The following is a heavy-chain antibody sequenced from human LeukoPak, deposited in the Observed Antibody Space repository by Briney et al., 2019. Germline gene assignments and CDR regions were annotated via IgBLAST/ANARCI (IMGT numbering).Heavy chain of an antibody. CDR2: ITGSGGRT. Sequence: GGSLRLSCAASGFTFRSYAMSWVRQAPGKGLEWVSAITGSGGRTFYADSVKGRFTISRDNSKNTLYLQMNSLRAEDTAVYYCAKDPVVEYQLLPNWLDPWGQGTLVTVSS. CDR3: AKDPVVEYQLLPNWLDP. V-gene: IGHV3-23*01. D-gene: IGHD2-2*01. CDR1: GFTFRSYA. J-gene: IGHJ5*02.